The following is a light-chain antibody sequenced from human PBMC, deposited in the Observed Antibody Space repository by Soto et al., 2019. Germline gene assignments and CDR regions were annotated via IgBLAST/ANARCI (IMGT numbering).Light chain of an antibody. V-gene: IGLV2-14*01. CDR2: EVS. Sequence: QSALTQPASVSGSPGQSITISGTGTTNDVGGYNYVSWYQQHPGTAPKLMIYEVSNRPSGVSNRLSGSKSGNTASLTISGLQAEDEADYYCSSYTSSSTRVFGTGTKLTVL. CDR1: TNDVGGYNY. CDR3: SSYTSSSTRV. J-gene: IGLJ1*01.